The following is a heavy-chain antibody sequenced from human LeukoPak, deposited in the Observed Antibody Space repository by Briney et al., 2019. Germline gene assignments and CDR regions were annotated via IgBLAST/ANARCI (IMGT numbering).Heavy chain of an antibody. CDR2: ITYDGSA. V-gene: IGHV4-39*01. D-gene: IGHD2-2*01. Sequence: PSETLSLACSVPGPSISSSNDYSGRISQAPGKGMEWTGSITYDGSAHYNPSLMSRATILVDTSKNQFSLKLSSVTAADAAMYYCARQFATASADTRGYFDFWGQGTVVTVSS. J-gene: IGHJ4*02. CDR1: GPSISSSNDY. CDR3: ARQFATASADTRGYFDF.